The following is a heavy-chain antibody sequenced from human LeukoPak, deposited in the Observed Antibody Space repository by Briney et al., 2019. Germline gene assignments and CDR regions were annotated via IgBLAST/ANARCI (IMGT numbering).Heavy chain of an antibody. V-gene: IGHV3-53*01. CDR1: GFTVSSNY. D-gene: IGHD6-19*01. Sequence: PGGSLRLSCAASGFTVSSNYMGWVRQAPGKGLEWVSVIFSGGNTYYADSVKGRFTIFIYSSKNTLYLQMNSLRAEDTAVYYCAKVASDSRGWYHFDYWGQGTLVTVSS. CDR3: AKVASDSRGWYHFDY. J-gene: IGHJ4*02. CDR2: IFSGGNT.